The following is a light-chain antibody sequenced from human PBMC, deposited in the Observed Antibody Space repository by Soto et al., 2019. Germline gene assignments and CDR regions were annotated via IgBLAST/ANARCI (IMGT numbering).Light chain of an antibody. CDR1: SSDVGGYDY. J-gene: IGLJ2*01. CDR3: TSYTSSATRV. Sequence: QSALTQPRSVSGSPGQSVTISCTGTSSDVGGYDYVSWYQHHPGKAPKLMIYDVDKRPSGVPGRFSGSKSGNTASLTISGLQAEDEADYYCTSYTSSATRVFGGGTKLTVL. CDR2: DVD. V-gene: IGLV2-11*01.